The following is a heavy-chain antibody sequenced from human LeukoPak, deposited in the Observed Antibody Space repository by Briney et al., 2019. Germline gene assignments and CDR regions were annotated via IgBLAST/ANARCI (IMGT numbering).Heavy chain of an antibody. CDR3: AREIVGFGDYYMDA. Sequence: SETLSLTCTVSGGSISSYYWSWIRQPPGKGLEWIGYIYYSGSTNYNPSLKSRVTISVDTSKNQFSLKLSSVTAADTAVYYCAREIVGFGDYYMDAWGKGTTVTVSS. J-gene: IGHJ6*03. CDR1: GGSISSYY. CDR2: IYYSGST. V-gene: IGHV4-59*01. D-gene: IGHD3-10*01.